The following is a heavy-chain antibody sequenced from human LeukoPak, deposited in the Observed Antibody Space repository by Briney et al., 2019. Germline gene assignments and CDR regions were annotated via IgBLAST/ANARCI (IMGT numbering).Heavy chain of an antibody. V-gene: IGHV3-23*01. J-gene: IGHJ4*02. CDR3: AKDQVYSSGWYADY. Sequence: GGSLRLSCADSGFTFSSYAMSWVRQAPGKGLEWVSAISGSGGSTYYADSVKGRFTISRDNSKNTLYLQMNSLRAEDTAVYYCAKDQVYSSGWYADYWGQGTLVTVSS. D-gene: IGHD6-19*01. CDR2: ISGSGGST. CDR1: GFTFSSYA.